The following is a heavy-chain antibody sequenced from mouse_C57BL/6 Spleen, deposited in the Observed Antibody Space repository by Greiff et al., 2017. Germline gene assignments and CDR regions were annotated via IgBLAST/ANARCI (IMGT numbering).Heavy chain of an antibody. J-gene: IGHJ4*01. CDR2: FYPGSGSI. D-gene: IGHD2-14*01. Sequence: VQGVESGAELVKPGASVKLSCKASGYTFTEYTIHWVKQRSGQGLEWIGWFYPGSGSIKYNEKFKDKATLTADKSSSTVYMELSRLTSEDSAVYFCARHEDAPDRTQYYHAVDYWDQGTSVTVSS. CDR3: ARHEDAPDRTQYYHAVDY. V-gene: IGHV1-62-2*01. CDR1: GYTFTEYT.